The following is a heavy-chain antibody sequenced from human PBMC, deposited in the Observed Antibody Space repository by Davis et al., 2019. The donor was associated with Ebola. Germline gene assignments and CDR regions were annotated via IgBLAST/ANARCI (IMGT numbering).Heavy chain of an antibody. J-gene: IGHJ4*02. D-gene: IGHD5/OR15-5a*01. V-gene: IGHV4-59*01. Sequence: PSETLSLTCTVSSDSISRYYWSWIRQSPGKGLEWIGYIHSSGNTNYNPSFKSRVTVSLDASKSQSSLKLSSVTAADTAVYYCARGRHLSVSPFAYWGQGILVTVSP. CDR2: IHSSGNT. CDR3: ARGRHLSVSPFAY. CDR1: SDSISRYY.